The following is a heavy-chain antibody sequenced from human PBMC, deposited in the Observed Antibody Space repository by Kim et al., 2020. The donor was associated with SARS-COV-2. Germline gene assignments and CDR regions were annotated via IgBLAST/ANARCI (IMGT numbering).Heavy chain of an antibody. CDR1: GFAFDNYA. J-gene: IGHJ4*01. CDR2: IKIDGGTK. V-gene: IGHV3-23*01. CDR3: ATETRPKHF. Sequence: GGSLRLSCSVSGFAFDNYALNWVRQAPGKGLEWVAAIKIDGGTKHDEDMGGRLTIICENYKKNLYFQLNKRRVDETAVYYYATETRPKHFWG. D-gene: IGHD1-1*01.